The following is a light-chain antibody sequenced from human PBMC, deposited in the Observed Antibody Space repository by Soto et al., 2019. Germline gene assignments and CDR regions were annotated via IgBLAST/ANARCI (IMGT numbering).Light chain of an antibody. CDR3: LQDYNYPWT. Sequence: AIQMTQSPSSLSASVGDRVTITCRASQSISNDLGWYQQKPGKAPKLLIYAASSLQTGVPSRFSGSGSGTDFTLTISRLQPEDFATYYCLQDYNYPWTFGQGTKVEIK. CDR2: AAS. V-gene: IGKV1-6*01. J-gene: IGKJ1*01. CDR1: QSISND.